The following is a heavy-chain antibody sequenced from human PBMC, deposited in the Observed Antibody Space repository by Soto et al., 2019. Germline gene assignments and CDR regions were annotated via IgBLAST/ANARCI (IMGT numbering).Heavy chain of an antibody. V-gene: IGHV4-61*01. CDR2: IYYSGST. J-gene: IGHJ6*02. CDR3: ARVESGIAAAGRDYYYYGMDV. D-gene: IGHD6-13*01. Sequence: PSETLSLTCTVSGGSVSSGSYYWSWIRQPPGKGLEWIGYIYYSGSTNYNPSLKSRVTISVDTSKNQFSLKLSSVTAADTAVYYCARVESGIAAAGRDYYYYGMDVWGQGTTVTVPS. CDR1: GGSVSSGSYY.